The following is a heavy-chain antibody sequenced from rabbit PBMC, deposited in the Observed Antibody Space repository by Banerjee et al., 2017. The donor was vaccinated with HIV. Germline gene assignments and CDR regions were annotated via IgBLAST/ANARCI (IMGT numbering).Heavy chain of an antibody. D-gene: IGHD4-1*01. CDR1: GFSFSSSYY. CDR2: IYAGKGIT. J-gene: IGHJ4*01. CDR3: ARDLAGVIGWNFGL. Sequence: QSLEESGGDLVKPGASLTLTCTASGFSFSSSYYMCWVRQAPGKGLEWIGAIYAGKGITDYASWVNGRFTISSDNAQNTVDLQMNSLTAADTATYFCARDLAGVIGWNFGLWGPGTLVTVS. V-gene: IGHV1S40*01.